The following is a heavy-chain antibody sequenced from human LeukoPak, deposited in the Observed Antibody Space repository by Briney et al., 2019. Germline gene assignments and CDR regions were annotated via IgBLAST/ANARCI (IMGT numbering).Heavy chain of an antibody. CDR1: GFTFSSYW. Sequence: GGSLRLSCAASGFTFSSYWMSWVRQAPGKGLEWVSSISSSSSYIYYADSVKGRFTISRDNAKNSLYLQMNSLRAEDTAVYYCARGVYDYVWGSYRYTAFDIWGQGTMVTVSS. CDR3: ARGVYDYVWGSYRYTAFDI. D-gene: IGHD3-16*02. J-gene: IGHJ3*02. CDR2: ISSSSSYI. V-gene: IGHV3-21*01.